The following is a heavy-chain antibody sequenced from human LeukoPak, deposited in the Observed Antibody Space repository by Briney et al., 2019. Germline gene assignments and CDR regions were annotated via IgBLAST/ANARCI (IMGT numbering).Heavy chain of an antibody. D-gene: IGHD3-22*01. CDR1: GGSISSGGYS. V-gene: IGHV4-30-2*01. CDR3: ARVAYYYDSSGDNWFDP. Sequence: SQTLSLTCAVSGGSISSGGYSWSWIRQPPGKGLEWIGYIYHSGSTYYNPSLKSRVTISVDRSKNQFSLKLSSVTAADTAVYYCARVAYYYDSSGDNWFDPWGQGTLVTVSS. CDR2: IYHSGST. J-gene: IGHJ5*02.